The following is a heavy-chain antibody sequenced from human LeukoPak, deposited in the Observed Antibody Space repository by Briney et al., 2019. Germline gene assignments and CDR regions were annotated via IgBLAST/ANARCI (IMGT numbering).Heavy chain of an antibody. CDR1: GFTFSDYC. V-gene: IGHV3-11*03. CDR3: VGFYCSAFFDY. CDR2: ISGRGDYT. D-gene: IGHD2-15*01. Sequence: GGSLRLSCAVSGFTFSDYCMSWIRQAPGKGLEWLSYISGRGDYTNYADSVKGRFTISRDNAKKSLYLQMNSLRAEDTAVYYCVGFYCSAFFDYWGQGTLVTVSS. J-gene: IGHJ4*02.